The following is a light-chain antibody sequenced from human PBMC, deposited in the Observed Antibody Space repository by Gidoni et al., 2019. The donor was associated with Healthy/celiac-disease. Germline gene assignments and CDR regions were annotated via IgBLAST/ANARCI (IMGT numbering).Light chain of an antibody. CDR2: DAT. CDR3: QQRSNPLT. J-gene: IGKJ4*01. V-gene: IGKV3-11*01. Sequence: EIVLPQSPATLSLSPGERATLSCRASQIVSSYLAWYQQKPGQAPRLLIYDATNRATGIPARFSGSGSGTDFTLTISSLEHEDFAVYYCQQRSNPLTFGGGTKVEIK. CDR1: QIVSSY.